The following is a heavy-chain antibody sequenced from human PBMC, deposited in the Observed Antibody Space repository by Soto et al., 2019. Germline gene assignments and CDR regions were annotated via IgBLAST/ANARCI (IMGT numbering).Heavy chain of an antibody. CDR1: GGTFSSYA. CDR2: IIPIFGTA. Sequence: GASVKVSCKASGGTFSSYAISWVRQAPGQGLEWMEGIIPIFGTANYAQKFQGRVTITADESTSTAYMELSSLRSEDTAVYYCARADTDTAMVELDYWGQGTLVTVSS. CDR3: ARADTDTAMVELDY. J-gene: IGHJ4*02. V-gene: IGHV1-69*13. D-gene: IGHD5-18*01.